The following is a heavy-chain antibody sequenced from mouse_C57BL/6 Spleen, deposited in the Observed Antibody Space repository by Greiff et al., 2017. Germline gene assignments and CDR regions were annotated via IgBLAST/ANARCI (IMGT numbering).Heavy chain of an antibody. CDR2: IWSDGST. J-gene: IGHJ3*01. Sequence: VQLQESGPGLVAPSQSLSITCTVSGFSLTSYGVHWVRQPPGKGLEWLVVIWSDGSTTYNSALKSRRSISKDNSKSQVFLKMNSLQTDDTAMYYCARHGAYSNYPFAYWGQVTLVTVSA. CDR1: GFSLTSYG. CDR3: ARHGAYSNYPFAY. V-gene: IGHV2-6-1*01. D-gene: IGHD2-5*01.